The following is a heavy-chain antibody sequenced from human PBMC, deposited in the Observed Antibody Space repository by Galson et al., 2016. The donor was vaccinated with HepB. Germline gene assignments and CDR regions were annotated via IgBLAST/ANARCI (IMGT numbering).Heavy chain of an antibody. D-gene: IGHD6-19*01. CDR3: TSSQRGWSFDY. CDR2: IKHDGTEK. V-gene: IGHV3-7*01. CDR1: GFTFSTYR. Sequence: SLRLSCAASGFTFSTYRMSWVRQAPGKGLEWVANIKHDGTEKYYVDSVKGRFAISRDNARDSLYLQMNSLRAEDTAVYYCTSSQRGWSFDYWGQGTLVTVSS. J-gene: IGHJ4*02.